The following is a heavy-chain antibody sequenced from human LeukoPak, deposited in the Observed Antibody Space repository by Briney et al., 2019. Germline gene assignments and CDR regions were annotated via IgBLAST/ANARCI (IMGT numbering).Heavy chain of an antibody. Sequence: SETLSLTCTVSGGSISSYYWSWIRQPPGKGLEWIGYIYYSGSTNYNPSLKSRVTISVDTSKNQFSLKVSSVTAADTAVYYCARAYARSPRGDAFDIWGQGTMVTVSS. D-gene: IGHD2-2*01. CDR2: IYYSGST. J-gene: IGHJ3*02. CDR1: GGSISSYY. V-gene: IGHV4-59*01. CDR3: ARAYARSPRGDAFDI.